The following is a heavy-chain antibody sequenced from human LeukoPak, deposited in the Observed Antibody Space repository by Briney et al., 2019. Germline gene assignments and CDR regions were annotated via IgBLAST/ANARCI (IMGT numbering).Heavy chain of an antibody. D-gene: IGHD3-22*01. J-gene: IGHJ6*02. V-gene: IGHV3-30*02. Sequence: GGSLRLSCAASGFTFSSYGMHWVRQAPGKGLEWVAFIRYDGSNKYYADSVKGRFTISRDNSKNTLYLQMNSLRAEDTAVYYCAKARDSTHSSGYYLDYYYGMDVWGQGTTVTVSS. CDR1: GFTFSSYG. CDR3: AKARDSTHSSGYYLDYYYGMDV. CDR2: IRYDGSNK.